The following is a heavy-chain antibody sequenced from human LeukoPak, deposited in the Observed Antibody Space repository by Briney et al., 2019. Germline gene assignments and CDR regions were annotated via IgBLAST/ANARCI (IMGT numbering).Heavy chain of an antibody. CDR3: ARGHYDILTGCYRNVVDY. CDR1: GDSVSSNRAC. J-gene: IGHJ4*02. D-gene: IGHD3-9*01. CDR2: TYYRSKCN. V-gene: IGHV6-1*01. Sequence: SQTLSLTCAFSGDSVSSNRACWNWIRQSPSKGLEWLGRTYYRSKCNDYAVSVKSRITINPDTSKNQFSLQLNSVTPEDTAVYYCARGHYDILTGCYRNVVDYWGQGTLVTVSS.